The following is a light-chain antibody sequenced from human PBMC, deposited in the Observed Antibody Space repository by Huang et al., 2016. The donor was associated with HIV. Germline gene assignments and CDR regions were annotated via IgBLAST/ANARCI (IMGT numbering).Light chain of an antibody. CDR2: GAS. CDR3: QQYDNWPGT. Sequence: EIMMTQSPSTLSVSMGDKASLSCRASQRVGVNLAWYQQKPGQPPTLLIYGASDMATGISARFSGSGSGTDFTLTISSLQSEDFAVYFCQQYDNWPGTFGQGTKLEI. CDR1: QRVGVN. J-gene: IGKJ2*01. V-gene: IGKV3-15*01.